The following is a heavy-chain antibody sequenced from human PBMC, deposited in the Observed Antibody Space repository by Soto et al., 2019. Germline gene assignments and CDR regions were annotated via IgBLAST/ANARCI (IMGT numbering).Heavy chain of an antibody. CDR3: ARERIAARHFDY. CDR1: GGSFSGYY. D-gene: IGHD6-6*01. V-gene: IGHV4-34*01. J-gene: IGHJ4*02. Sequence: SETLSLTCAVYGGSFSGYYWSWIRQSPGKGLEWIGEINHSGSTNYNPSLKSRVTISVDTSKNQFSLKLSSVTAADTAVYYCARERIAARHFDYWGQGTLVTVSS. CDR2: INHSGST.